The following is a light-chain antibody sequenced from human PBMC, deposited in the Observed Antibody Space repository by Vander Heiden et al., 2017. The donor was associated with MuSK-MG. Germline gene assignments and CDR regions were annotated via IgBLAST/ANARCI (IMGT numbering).Light chain of an antibody. Sequence: AIRMTQSPSSFSASTGDRVTITCRASQGISSYLAWYQQKPGKAPKLLIYAASTLQSGVPSRFSGSGSGTDFTLTISCLQSEDFATYYCQQDYSYPYTFGQATKLEIK. CDR3: QQDYSYPYT. V-gene: IGKV1-8*01. CDR2: AAS. J-gene: IGKJ2*01. CDR1: QGISSY.